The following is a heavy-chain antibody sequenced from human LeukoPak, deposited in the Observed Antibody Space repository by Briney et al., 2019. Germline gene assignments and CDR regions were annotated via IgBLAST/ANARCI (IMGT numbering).Heavy chain of an antibody. CDR1: GGSISSYY. CDR2: IYTSGST. CDR3: ARHTWRGTTSRYYFDY. Sequence: PSETLSLTCTVSGGSISSYYWSWIRQPAGKGLEWIGRIYTSGSTNYNPSLKSRVTMSVDTSKNQFSLRLSSVTAADTAVYYCARHTWRGTTSRYYFDYWGQGTLVTVSS. D-gene: IGHD2-2*01. J-gene: IGHJ4*02. V-gene: IGHV4-4*07.